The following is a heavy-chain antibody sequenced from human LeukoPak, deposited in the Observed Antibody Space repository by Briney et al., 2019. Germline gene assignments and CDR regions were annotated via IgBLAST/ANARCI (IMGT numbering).Heavy chain of an antibody. CDR3: ARGVRGWYFYDY. CDR2: FIPIFGTA. D-gene: IGHD6-19*01. V-gene: IGHV1-69*01. CDR1: GGTFNSYA. Sequence: SVKVSCKASGGTFNSYAISWVRQAPGQGFEWMGGFIPIFGTANYAQKFQGRVMITADESTSTAYMDLNSLRSEDTAVYYCARGVRGWYFYDYWGQGTLVTVSS. J-gene: IGHJ4*02.